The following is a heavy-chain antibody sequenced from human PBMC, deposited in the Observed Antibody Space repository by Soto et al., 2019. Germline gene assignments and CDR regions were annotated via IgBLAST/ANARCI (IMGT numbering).Heavy chain of an antibody. CDR2: ISAYNGNT. CDR1: GYTFTSYG. D-gene: IGHD6-6*01. V-gene: IGHV1-18*01. J-gene: IGHJ6*02. CDR3: ARERRGSSSRYGMDV. Sequence: ASVKVSCKASGYTFTSYGISWVRQAPGQGLEWMGWISAYNGNTNYAQKLQGRVTMTTDTSTSTAYMELRSLRSDDTAVYYCARERRGSSSRYGMDVWGQGTTVTVSS.